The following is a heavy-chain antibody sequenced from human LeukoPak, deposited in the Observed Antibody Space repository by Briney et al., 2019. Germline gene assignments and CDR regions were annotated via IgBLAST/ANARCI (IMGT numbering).Heavy chain of an antibody. CDR2: ISWNGGGI. CDR3: AKGWDSSSWYGADY. V-gene: IGHV3-9*01. J-gene: IGHJ4*02. Sequence: GRSLRLSCAASGFTFNDYAMHWVRQAPGKGLEWVSGISWNGGGIGYADSVKGRFTISRDNAKNSLYLQMNSLRTEDTAFYYCAKGWDSSSWYGADYWGQGALVTVSS. D-gene: IGHD6-13*01. CDR1: GFTFNDYA.